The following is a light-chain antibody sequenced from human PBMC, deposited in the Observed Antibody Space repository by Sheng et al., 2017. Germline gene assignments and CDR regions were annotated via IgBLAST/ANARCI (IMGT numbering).Light chain of an antibody. CDR3: QQANSFPYT. CDR1: QGISSW. V-gene: IGKV1-12*01. J-gene: IGKJ2*01. Sequence: DIQMTQSPSSVSASVGDRVTITCRASQGISSWLACISRNQGSPKAPDLCCIQFAKWGPIKVSGSGSGTDFTLTISSLQPEDFATYYCQQANSFPYTFGQGTKLEIK. CDR2: CI.